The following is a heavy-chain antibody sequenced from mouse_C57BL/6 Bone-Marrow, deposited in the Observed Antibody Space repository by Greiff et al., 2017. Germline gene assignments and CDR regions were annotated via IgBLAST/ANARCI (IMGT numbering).Heavy chain of an antibody. CDR3: TRSSRYGNYFFAY. J-gene: IGHJ3*01. D-gene: IGHD2-10*02. V-gene: IGHV14-4*01. CDR2: IDPENGDT. CDR1: GFNIKDAY. Sequence: VQLKESGAELVRPGASVKLSCTASGFNIKDAYMHWVKQRPEQGLEWIGWIDPENGDTESASKFQGKATITAATSSNKAYLQLSSLTSGDTAVYYCTRSSRYGNYFFAYWAQGTLVTVSA.